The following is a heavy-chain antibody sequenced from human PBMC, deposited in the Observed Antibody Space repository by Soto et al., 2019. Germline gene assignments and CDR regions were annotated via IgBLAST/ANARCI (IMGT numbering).Heavy chain of an antibody. D-gene: IGHD6-19*01. Sequence: QVQLQESGPGLVKPSGTLSLTCAVSGGSISANWWSWVRQPPGKGLEWIGEIYHTGTTHYNPSLWGRCTISIDKAKNQFSLKLSSVTAADTSVYYCARHIAVPRTRGFAFWGQGTLVTVSS. V-gene: IGHV4-4*02. J-gene: IGHJ4*02. CDR3: ARHIAVPRTRGFAF. CDR2: IYHTGTT. CDR1: GGSISANW.